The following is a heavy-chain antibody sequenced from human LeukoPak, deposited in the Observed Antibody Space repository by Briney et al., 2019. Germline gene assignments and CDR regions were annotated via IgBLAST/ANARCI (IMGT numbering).Heavy chain of an antibody. V-gene: IGHV1-18*03. CDR2: ISAYNGNT. CDR1: GGTFSSYG. Sequence: ASVKVSCTASGGTFSSYGISWVRQAPGQGLEWMGWISAYNGNTNYAQKLQGRVTMTTDTSTSTAYMELRSLRSDDMAVYYCVRSELPAASFDYWGQGTLVTVSS. J-gene: IGHJ4*02. CDR3: VRSELPAASFDY. D-gene: IGHD2-2*01.